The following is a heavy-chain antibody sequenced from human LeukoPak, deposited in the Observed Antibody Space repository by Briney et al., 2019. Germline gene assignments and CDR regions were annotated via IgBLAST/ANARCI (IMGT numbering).Heavy chain of an antibody. D-gene: IGHD2-2*03. CDR1: GGSTTRFY. Sequence: PSETLSLTCTVSGGSTTRFYWSGIREPPGEGLEWVGSIFYSGSTTYTPSLQSRVTISVDTSSTQFSLRLSSVTAEDTAVYYCARVDITDAFDIWGQGTMVTVSS. V-gene: IGHV4-59*01. J-gene: IGHJ3*02. CDR3: ARVDITDAFDI. CDR2: IFYSGST.